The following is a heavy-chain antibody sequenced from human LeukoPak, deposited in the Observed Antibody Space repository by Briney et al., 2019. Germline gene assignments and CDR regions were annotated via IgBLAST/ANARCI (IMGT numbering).Heavy chain of an antibody. CDR1: GGSISSSSYY. D-gene: IGHD3-10*01. CDR3: ARGLERLWFGELLEGNWFDP. V-gene: IGHV4-31*03. CDR2: IYYSGST. J-gene: IGHJ5*02. Sequence: SETLSLTCTVSGGSISSSSYYWSWIRQHPGKGLEWIGYIYYSGSTYYNPSLKSRVTTSVDTSKNQFSLKLSSVTAADTAVYYCARGLERLWFGELLEGNWFDPWGQGTLVTVSS.